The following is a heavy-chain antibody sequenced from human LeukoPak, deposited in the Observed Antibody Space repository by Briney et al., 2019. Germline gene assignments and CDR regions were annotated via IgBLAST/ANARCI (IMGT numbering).Heavy chain of an antibody. CDR3: ARDSAFLEWLSNEYYFDY. J-gene: IGHJ4*02. Sequence: PGGSLRLSCAASGFTFSSYWMSWVRQAPGKGLEWVANIKQDGSEKYYVDSVKGRFTISGDNAKNSLYLQMNSLRAEDTAVYYCARDSAFLEWLSNEYYFDYWGQGTLVTVSS. CDR1: GFTFSSYW. V-gene: IGHV3-7*01. D-gene: IGHD3-3*02. CDR2: IKQDGSEK.